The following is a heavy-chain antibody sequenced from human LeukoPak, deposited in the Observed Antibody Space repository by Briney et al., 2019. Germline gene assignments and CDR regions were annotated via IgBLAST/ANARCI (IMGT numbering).Heavy chain of an antibody. Sequence: ASVKVSCKASGYTFSTYEINWVRQATGQGLEWMGWMNPNTGNRGYAQKFRGRITMTRNTSISTAYMELSSLRSDDTAVYYCARAPLEGSGSALSGDYWGQGTLVTVSS. CDR3: ARAPLEGSGSALSGDY. J-gene: IGHJ4*02. CDR2: MNPNTGNR. D-gene: IGHD3-10*01. V-gene: IGHV1-8*01. CDR1: GYTFSTYE.